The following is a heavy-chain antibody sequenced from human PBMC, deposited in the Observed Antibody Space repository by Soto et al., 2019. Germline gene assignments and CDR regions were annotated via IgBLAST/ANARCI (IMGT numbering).Heavy chain of an antibody. Sequence: ASVKVSCKASGYTFTSYGISWVRQAPGQGLEWMGWISAYNGNTNYAQKLQGRVTMTTDTSTSTAYMELRSLRSDDTAVYYCARAREDYDILTGFPLWYFDLWGRGTLVTVSS. D-gene: IGHD3-9*01. CDR2: ISAYNGNT. J-gene: IGHJ2*01. CDR1: GYTFTSYG. V-gene: IGHV1-18*01. CDR3: ARAREDYDILTGFPLWYFDL.